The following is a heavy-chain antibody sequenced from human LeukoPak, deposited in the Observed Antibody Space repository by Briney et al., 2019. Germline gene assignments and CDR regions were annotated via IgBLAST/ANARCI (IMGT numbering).Heavy chain of an antibody. D-gene: IGHD5-18*01. Sequence: SETLSLTCTVSGYSISSGYYWGWIRQPPGKGLEWIGSIYHSGSTYYNPSLKSRVTISVDTSKNQFSLKLSSVTAADTAVYYCARVLQLWNYYFDYWGQGTLVTVSS. V-gene: IGHV4-38-2*02. CDR2: IYHSGST. CDR3: ARVLQLWNYYFDY. CDR1: GYSISSGYY. J-gene: IGHJ4*02.